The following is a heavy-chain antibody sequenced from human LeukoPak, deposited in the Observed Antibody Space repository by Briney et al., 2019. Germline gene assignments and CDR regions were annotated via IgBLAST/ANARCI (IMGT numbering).Heavy chain of an antibody. J-gene: IGHJ3*02. D-gene: IGHD3-22*01. CDR3: ARLESGQYYDSSGYYFDAFDI. V-gene: IGHV3-21*01. Sequence: GGSLRLSCAASGFTFSRYSMNWVRQAPGKGLEWVSSISSSSSYIYDADSVKGRFTISRDNAKNSLYLQMNSRRAEDTAVYYCARLESGQYYDSSGYYFDAFDIWGQGTMVTVSS. CDR2: ISSSSSYI. CDR1: GFTFSRYS.